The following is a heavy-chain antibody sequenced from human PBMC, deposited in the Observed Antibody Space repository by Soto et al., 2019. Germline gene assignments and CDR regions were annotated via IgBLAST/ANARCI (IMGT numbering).Heavy chain of an antibody. J-gene: IGHJ4*02. CDR3: ARAPKVSGSSQTRPDF. CDR2: ISQSGNT. CDR1: IGSCRGYY. D-gene: IGHD6-6*01. V-gene: IGHV4-34*01. Sequence: SESLSLAGSMYIGSCRGYYWSWIRQPPGKGLEWIGEISQSGNTNYSPSLKSRVSISTDTSKKQFSLNLASVSAADTAVYYCARAPKVSGSSQTRPDFWGQGTLVTVSS.